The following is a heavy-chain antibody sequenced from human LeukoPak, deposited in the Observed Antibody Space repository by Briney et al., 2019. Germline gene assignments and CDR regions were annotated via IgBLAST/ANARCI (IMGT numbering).Heavy chain of an antibody. CDR2: ISSSSSYI. D-gene: IGHD5-12*01. CDR1: GFTFSSYS. Sequence: GGSLRLSCAASGFTFSSYSMNWVRQAPGKGLEWVSSISSSSSYIYYADSVKGRFTISRDNAKNSLYLQMNSLRAEDTAVYYCARDLGDIVATIGGYYYYYYMDVWGKGTTVTVSS. V-gene: IGHV3-21*01. CDR3: ARDLGDIVATIGGYYYYYYMDV. J-gene: IGHJ6*03.